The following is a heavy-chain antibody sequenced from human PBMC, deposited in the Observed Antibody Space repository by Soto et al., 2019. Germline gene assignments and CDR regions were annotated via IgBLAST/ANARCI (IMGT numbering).Heavy chain of an antibody. CDR3: AKELSYCSGGSCYQHDGSDN. V-gene: IGHV3-30*18. CDR2: ISFDGSNR. D-gene: IGHD2-15*01. CDR1: GFTFSNYA. J-gene: IGHJ4*02. Sequence: QVQLVESGGGGVQPGGSLRLSCAASGFTFSNYAMQLVRQAPGKGLEWVAIISFDGSNRFYRDSVKGRITISRDNAKTTLYLEMSSLRAEDTAVYFCAKELSYCSGGSCYQHDGSDNWGQGTLVTVSS.